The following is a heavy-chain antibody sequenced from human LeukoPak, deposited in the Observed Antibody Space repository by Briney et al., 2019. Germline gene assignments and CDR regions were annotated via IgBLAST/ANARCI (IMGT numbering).Heavy chain of an antibody. CDR2: IIPILGIA. CDR1: GGTFSNYT. Sequence: SVKVSCKASGGTFSNYTISWGRQAPGQGLEWMGRIIPILGIAKYAQKFQGRVTITADKSTSTAYMELSSLRSEDTAVYYCARGFRDYDSSGYYPSPSRFWYFDLWGRGTLVTVSS. J-gene: IGHJ2*01. D-gene: IGHD3-22*01. CDR3: ARGFRDYDSSGYYPSPSRFWYFDL. V-gene: IGHV1-69*02.